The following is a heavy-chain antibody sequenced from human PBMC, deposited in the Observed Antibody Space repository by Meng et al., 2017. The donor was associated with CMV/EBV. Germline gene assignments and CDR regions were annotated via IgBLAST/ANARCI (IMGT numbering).Heavy chain of an antibody. D-gene: IGHD2-2*01. CDR1: GFTVSSNY. CDR2: IYSGGST. Sequence: GESLKISRAASGFTVSSNYMSWVRQAPGKGLEWVSVIYSGGSTYYADSVKGRFTISRDNSKNTLYLQMNSLRAEDTAVYYCARPSEGYYYGMDVWGQGTTVTVSS. V-gene: IGHV3-53*01. CDR3: ARPSEGYYYGMDV. J-gene: IGHJ6*02.